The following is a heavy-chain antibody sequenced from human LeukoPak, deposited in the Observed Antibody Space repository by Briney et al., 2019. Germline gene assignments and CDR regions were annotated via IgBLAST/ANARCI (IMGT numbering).Heavy chain of an antibody. J-gene: IGHJ4*02. CDR1: GGSFSDYY. D-gene: IGHD2-2*01. CDR3: ARPIIPAANGGFDY. Sequence: SETLSLTCAVYGGSFSDYYWSWIRQPPGKGLEWIGEINHSGSTNYNPSLKSRATISVDTSKNQFSLKLSSVTAADTAVYYCARPIIPAANGGFDYWGQGTLVTVSS. CDR2: INHSGST. V-gene: IGHV4-34*01.